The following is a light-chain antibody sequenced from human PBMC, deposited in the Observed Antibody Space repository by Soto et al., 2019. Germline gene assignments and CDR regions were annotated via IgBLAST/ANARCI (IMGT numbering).Light chain of an antibody. J-gene: IGLJ1*01. CDR1: SSDVGSYNY. Sequence: QSVLTQTASVSGSPGQSIDISCTGTSSDVGSYNYVSWYQHHPGKAPKVMIYDVSSRPSGVSNRFSGSKSGNTASLTISGLQAEDEADYYCISYTTISTYVFGTGTKVTVL. CDR3: ISYTTISTYV. V-gene: IGLV2-14*03. CDR2: DVS.